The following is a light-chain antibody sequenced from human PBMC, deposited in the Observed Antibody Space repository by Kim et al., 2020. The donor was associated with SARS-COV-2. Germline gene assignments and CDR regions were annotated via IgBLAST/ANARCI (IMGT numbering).Light chain of an antibody. CDR3: CSYAGSYTLV. J-gene: IGLJ3*02. CDR2: DVN. V-gene: IGLV2-11*01. CDR1: SSDVGGYNY. Sequence: QSALTQPRSVSGSPGQSVTISCTGTSSDVGGYNYVSWYQQYPGKAPKLMIYDVNKRPSGFPDRFSGSKSGNTASLTISGLQAEDEADYYCCSYAGSYTLVFGGGTKLTVL.